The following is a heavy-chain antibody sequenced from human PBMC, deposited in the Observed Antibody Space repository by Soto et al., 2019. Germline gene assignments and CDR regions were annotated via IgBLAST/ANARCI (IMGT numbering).Heavy chain of an antibody. CDR1: GGSFSGYY. CDR3: AINLGFGEYKPNFDC. CDR2: INHSGST. J-gene: IGHJ4*02. Sequence: SETLSLTCAVYGGSFSGYYWSWIRQPPGKGLEWIGEINHSGSTNYNPSLKSRVTISVDTSKNQFSLKLSSVTAADTAVYYCAINLGFGEYKPNFDCWGQGTLVTVSS. D-gene: IGHD3-10*01. V-gene: IGHV4-34*01.